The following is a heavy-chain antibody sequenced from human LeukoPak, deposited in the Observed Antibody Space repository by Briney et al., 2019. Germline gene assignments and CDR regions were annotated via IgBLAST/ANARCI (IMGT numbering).Heavy chain of an antibody. CDR1: HFTFTSYW. CDR2: IKPDGSEK. CDR3: AKSPGAAAVWFDP. D-gene: IGHD6-13*01. V-gene: IGHV3-7*01. Sequence: GGSLRLSCAASHFTFTSYWMSWVRQAPGKGLEWVANIKPDGSEKYYVDSVKGRFTISRDNSKNTLYLQMNSLRAEDTAVYYCAKSPGAAAVWFDPWGQGTLVTVSS. J-gene: IGHJ5*02.